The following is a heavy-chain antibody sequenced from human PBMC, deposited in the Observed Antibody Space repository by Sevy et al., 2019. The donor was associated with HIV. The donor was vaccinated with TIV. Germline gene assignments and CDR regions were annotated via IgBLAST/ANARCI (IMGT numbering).Heavy chain of an antibody. J-gene: IGHJ4*02. D-gene: IGHD2-21*02. CDR1: GFTFSSYA. Sequence: GGSLRLSCAASGFTFSSYAMHWVRQAPGKGLEWVAVISYDGSNKYYADSVKGRFTISRDNSKNTLYLQMNSLRAEDTAVYYCARDGPLAYCGGDCYLDYWRQGTLVTVSS. V-gene: IGHV3-30*04. CDR2: ISYDGSNK. CDR3: ARDGPLAYCGGDCYLDY.